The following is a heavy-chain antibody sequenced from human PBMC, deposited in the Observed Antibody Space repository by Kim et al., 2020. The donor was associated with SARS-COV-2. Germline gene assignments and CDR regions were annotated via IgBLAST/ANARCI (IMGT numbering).Heavy chain of an antibody. Sequence: SETLSLTCAVYGGSFSGYYWSWIRQPPGKGLEWIGEINHSGSTNYNPSLKSRVTISVDTSKNQFSLKLSSVTAADTAVYYCARGSKVPAATRFDYWGQGTLVTVSS. J-gene: IGHJ4*02. D-gene: IGHD2-2*01. CDR3: ARGSKVPAATRFDY. CDR1: GGSFSGYY. CDR2: INHSGST. V-gene: IGHV4-34*01.